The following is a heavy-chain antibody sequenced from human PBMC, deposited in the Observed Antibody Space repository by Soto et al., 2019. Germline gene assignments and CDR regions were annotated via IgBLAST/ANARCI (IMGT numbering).Heavy chain of an antibody. Sequence: GGSLRLSCAASGFTFSSYEMNWVRQAPGKGLEWVSYISSSGSTIYYADSVKGRFTISRDNAKNSLYLQMNSLRAEDTAVYYCARDRTRGDDRHDAFDIWGQGTMVTVSS. D-gene: IGHD3-22*01. CDR3: ARDRTRGDDRHDAFDI. CDR2: ISSSGSTI. J-gene: IGHJ3*02. CDR1: GFTFSSYE. V-gene: IGHV3-48*03.